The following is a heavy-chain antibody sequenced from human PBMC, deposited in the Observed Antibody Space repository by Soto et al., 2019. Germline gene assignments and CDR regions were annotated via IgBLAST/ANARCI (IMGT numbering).Heavy chain of an antibody. CDR3: AREGRIAARHLYYYYGMDV. V-gene: IGHV3-21*01. CDR1: GFTLSSYS. Sequence: GSLRLCCVASGFTLSSYSMNWVRQAPGKGLEWVSSISSSSSYIYYADSAKGRFTISRDNAKNSLYLQMNRLSAEDTAVYYCAREGRIAARHLYYYYGMDVWGQGTTVTVSS. CDR2: ISSSSSYI. J-gene: IGHJ6*02. D-gene: IGHD6-6*01.